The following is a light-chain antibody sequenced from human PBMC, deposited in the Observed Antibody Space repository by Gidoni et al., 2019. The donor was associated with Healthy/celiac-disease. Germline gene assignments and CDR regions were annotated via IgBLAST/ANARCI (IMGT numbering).Light chain of an antibody. Sequence: EIVLTQYPGTLSLSPGERATLSCRASQSVSSSYLAWYQQKPGQAPRLLIYGASSRATGIPYRFSGSGSGTDFTLTISRLEPEDFAVYYCQQYGSSPETFGQGTKLEIK. V-gene: IGKV3-20*01. J-gene: IGKJ2*01. CDR2: GAS. CDR3: QQYGSSPET. CDR1: QSVSSSY.